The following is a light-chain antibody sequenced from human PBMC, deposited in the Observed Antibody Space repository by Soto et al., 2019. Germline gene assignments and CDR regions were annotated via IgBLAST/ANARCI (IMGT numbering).Light chain of an antibody. CDR1: HSLIKW. CDR3: QQYNTFLT. J-gene: IGKJ4*01. V-gene: IGKV1-5*03. Sequence: KMPRSPTTLSASLGDRFTIIGRASHSLIKWLAWYQQKPGKAPKLLIYEAYTLQSGVPSRFSGSGFGTEFTLTISSLQPDDLGTYYCQQYNTFLTFGGGTKVDIK. CDR2: EAY.